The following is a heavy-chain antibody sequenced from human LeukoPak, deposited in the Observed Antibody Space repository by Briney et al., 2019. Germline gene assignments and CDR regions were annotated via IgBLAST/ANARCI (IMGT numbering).Heavy chain of an antibody. CDR3: ARDLDYGGNSNFDY. V-gene: IGHV3-53*01. J-gene: IGHJ4*02. CDR2: IYSGGST. D-gene: IGHD4-23*01. Sequence: PGGSLRLSCAASGFTVSSKYMSWVRQAPGKGLEWVSVIYSGGSTYYADSVKGRFTISRDNSKNTVDLQMNSLRVEDAAVYYCARDLDYGGNSNFDYWGQGTLVTVSS. CDR1: GFTVSSKY.